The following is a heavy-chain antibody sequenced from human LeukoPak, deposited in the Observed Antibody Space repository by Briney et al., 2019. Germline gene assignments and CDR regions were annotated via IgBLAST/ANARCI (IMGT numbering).Heavy chain of an antibody. CDR3: ARDPIAAAAPGAFDI. CDR1: GFTFSSYW. V-gene: IGHV3-7*01. J-gene: IGHJ3*02. D-gene: IGHD6-13*01. Sequence: GGSLRLSCAASGFTFSSYWMSWVRQAPGKGLEWVANIKQDGSEKYYVDSVKGRFTISRDNAKNSLYLQMNSLRAEDTAVYYCARDPIAAAAPGAFDIWGQGTMVTVSS. CDR2: IKQDGSEK.